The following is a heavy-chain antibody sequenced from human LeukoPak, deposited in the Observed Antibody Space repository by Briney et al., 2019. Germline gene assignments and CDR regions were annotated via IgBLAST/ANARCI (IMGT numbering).Heavy chain of an antibody. CDR1: GYTFTSYD. V-gene: IGHV1-8*03. D-gene: IGHD3-22*01. Sequence: ASVKVSCKASGYTFTSYDIIWVRQATGQGLEWMEWMNPNSGSTAYAQKFQGRVTITRNTSISTAYMELSSLRSEDTAVYYCAREDYYDSGSNDYWGQGTLVTVSS. J-gene: IGHJ4*02. CDR2: MNPNSGST. CDR3: AREDYYDSGSNDY.